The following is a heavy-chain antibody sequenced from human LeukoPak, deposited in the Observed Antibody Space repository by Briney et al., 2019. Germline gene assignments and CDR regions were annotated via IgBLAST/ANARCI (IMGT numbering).Heavy chain of an antibody. Sequence: PSETLSLTCTVSGGSISSYYWSWIRQPAGKGLEWIGRIYTSGSTNYNPSLKSRVTMSVDTSKNQFSLKLSSVTAADTAVYYCARDRYSGYDIVRPLSSSSYYFDYWGQGTLVTVSS. CDR3: ARDRYSGYDIVRPLSSSSYYFDY. CDR1: GGSISSYY. J-gene: IGHJ4*02. D-gene: IGHD5-12*01. V-gene: IGHV4-4*07. CDR2: IYTSGST.